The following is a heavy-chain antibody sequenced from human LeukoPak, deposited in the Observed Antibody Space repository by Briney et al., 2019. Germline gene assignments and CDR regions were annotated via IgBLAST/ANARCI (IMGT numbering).Heavy chain of an antibody. CDR2: INHNAEMI. CDR3: AKEGGSYPRAHDAFDI. Sequence: GGSLRLSCEGSGFPFGSYVMSWVRQAPGKGLEWIAYINHNAEMIFYPDFVKGRFTISRDNSKNTLYLQMNSLRAEDTAVYYCAKEGGSYPRAHDAFDIWGQGTMVTVSS. D-gene: IGHD1-26*01. CDR1: GFPFGSYV. V-gene: IGHV3-23*01. J-gene: IGHJ3*02.